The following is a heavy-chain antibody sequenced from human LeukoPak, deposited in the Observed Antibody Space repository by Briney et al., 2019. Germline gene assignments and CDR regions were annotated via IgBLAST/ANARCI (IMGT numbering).Heavy chain of an antibody. CDR2: ISGSGGST. J-gene: IGHJ6*02. Sequence: GGSLRLSCAASGFTFSSYAMSWVRQAPGKGLEWVSAISGSGGSTYDADSVKGRFSISRDNSKNTLYLQMNSLRAEDTAVYYCARPYCSGGRCYYYDGMDVWGQGTTVTVSS. D-gene: IGHD2-15*01. CDR3: ARPYCSGGRCYYYDGMDV. V-gene: IGHV3-23*01. CDR1: GFTFSSYA.